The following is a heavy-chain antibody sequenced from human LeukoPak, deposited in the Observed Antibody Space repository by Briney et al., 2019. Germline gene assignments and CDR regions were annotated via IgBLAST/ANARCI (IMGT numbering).Heavy chain of an antibody. V-gene: IGHV3-7*01. J-gene: IGHJ6*02. CDR1: GFTFSSYW. CDR3: ARDRGYSYGFSYYYGMDV. D-gene: IGHD5-18*01. CDR2: IKQDGSEK. Sequence: PGGSLRLSCAASGFTFSSYWMTWVRQAPGKGLEWVANIKQDGSEKYYVDSVKGRFTISRDNAKNSLYLQMNSLSAEDTAVYYCARDRGYSYGFSYYYGMDVWGQGTTVTVSS.